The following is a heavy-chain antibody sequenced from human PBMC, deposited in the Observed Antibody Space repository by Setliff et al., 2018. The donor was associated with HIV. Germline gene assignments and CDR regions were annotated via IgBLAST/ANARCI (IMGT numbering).Heavy chain of an antibody. Sequence: SETLSLTCTVSGGSIRSHYWSWIREPPGKGLEWIGYIYYSGSTYYAPSLKSRVTISVDTSKNQFSLKLTSVTAADTAVYFCARVVPREVAPGGFDIWGQGTMVTVSS. CDR3: ARVVPREVAPGGFDI. D-gene: IGHD5-12*01. CDR2: IYYSGST. J-gene: IGHJ3*02. CDR1: GGSIRSHY. V-gene: IGHV4-59*08.